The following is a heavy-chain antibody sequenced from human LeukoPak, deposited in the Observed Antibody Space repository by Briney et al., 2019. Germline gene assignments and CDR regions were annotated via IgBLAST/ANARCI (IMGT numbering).Heavy chain of an antibody. Sequence: ASVKVSCKASGYTFTSYGIIWVRQAPGQGLEWMGWISAYNGNTNYAQKLQGRVTMTTDTSTSTAYMELSRLRSDDTAVYYCARDRDTIFGVVIMSGSWFDPWGQGTLVTVSS. D-gene: IGHD3-3*01. CDR2: ISAYNGNT. CDR1: GYTFTSYG. V-gene: IGHV1-18*01. J-gene: IGHJ5*02. CDR3: ARDRDTIFGVVIMSGSWFDP.